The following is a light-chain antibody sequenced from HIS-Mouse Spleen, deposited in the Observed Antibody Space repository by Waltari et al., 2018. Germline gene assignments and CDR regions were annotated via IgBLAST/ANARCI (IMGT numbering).Light chain of an antibody. CDR1: ALPKKY. CDR3: YSTDSSGNHRV. J-gene: IGLJ2*01. V-gene: IGLV3-10*01. CDR2: EHS. Sequence: SYELTQPPSVSVSPGQTARTPCSGDALPKKYAYWYQQKSGQAPVLVVYEHSKRPSGIPGRFSGASTGTSATLTISGAQVEDEADYYCYSTDSSGNHRVFGGGTKLTVL.